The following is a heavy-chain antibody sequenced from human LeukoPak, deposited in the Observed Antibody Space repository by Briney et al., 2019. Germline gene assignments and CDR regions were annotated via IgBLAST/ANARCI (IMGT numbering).Heavy chain of an antibody. CDR2: IIPIFGTA. Sequence: GSSVKVSCKASGGTFSSYAISWVRQAPGQGLEWMGRIIPIFGTANYAQKFQGRVTITTDESTSTAYMELNSLRSEDTAVYYCARDQARYYYDSSGYFDYWGQGTLVTVSS. V-gene: IGHV1-69*05. D-gene: IGHD3-22*01. CDR1: GGTFSSYA. J-gene: IGHJ4*02. CDR3: ARDQARYYYDSSGYFDY.